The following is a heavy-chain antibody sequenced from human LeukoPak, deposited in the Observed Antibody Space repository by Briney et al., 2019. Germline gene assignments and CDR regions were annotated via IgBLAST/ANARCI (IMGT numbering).Heavy chain of an antibody. D-gene: IGHD2-2*01. Sequence: SETLSLTCTVSGASINKYYWNWVRQPPGKGLEWIGYFFYSGSTRYNPSLKSRVTISGDMSNNQFSLRLTSLTAADTAVYYCARNAGTKDYYYGMDVWGQGTTAIVSS. CDR2: FFYSGST. V-gene: IGHV4-59*08. CDR3: ARNAGTKDYYYGMDV. J-gene: IGHJ6*02. CDR1: GASINKYY.